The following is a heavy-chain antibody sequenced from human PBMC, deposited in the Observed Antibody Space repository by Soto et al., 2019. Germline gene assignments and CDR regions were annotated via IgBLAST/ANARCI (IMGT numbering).Heavy chain of an antibody. CDR2: IYSGGST. V-gene: IGHV3-53*04. Sequence: PGGSLRLSCAASGFTVSSNYMSWVRQAPGKGLEWVSVIYSGGSTYYADSVKGRFTISRHNSKNTLYLQMNSLRAEDTAVYYCASLANYYYYYMDVWGKGTTVTVSS. CDR1: GFTVSSNY. CDR3: ASLANYYYYYMDV. J-gene: IGHJ6*03.